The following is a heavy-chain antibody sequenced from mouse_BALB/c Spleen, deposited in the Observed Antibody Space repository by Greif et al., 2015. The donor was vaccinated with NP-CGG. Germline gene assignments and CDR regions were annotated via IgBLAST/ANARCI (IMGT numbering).Heavy chain of an antibody. CDR2: VNPYNGGT. D-gene: IGHD4-1*01. CDR1: GYTFTDYY. J-gene: IGHJ3*01. V-gene: IGHV1-19*01. Sequence: VQLKESGPELVKPGASVKMSCKASGYTFTDYYMDWVKQSHGESLEWIGRVNPYNGGTSYNQKFKGKATLTVDKSSSTAYMELNSLTSEDSAVYYCARSGLTEAFAYWGQGTLVTVSA. CDR3: ARSGLTEAFAY.